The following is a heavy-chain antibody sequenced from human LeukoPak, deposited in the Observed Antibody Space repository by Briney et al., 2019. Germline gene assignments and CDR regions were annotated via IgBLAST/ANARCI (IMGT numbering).Heavy chain of an antibody. CDR2: IYTSGST. CDR3: ARDIGTPYYYDSRGYYSGWFDP. V-gene: IGHV4-4*07. J-gene: IGHJ5*02. Sequence: SESLSLTCTVSGASISSSYWSWIRQPAGKELEGIGRIYTSGSTNYNPSLKCRVTMSVDTSKKQFSLKLRSVTAADTAVYYCARDIGTPYYYDSRGYYSGWFDPWGQGTLVTVSP. D-gene: IGHD3-22*01. CDR1: GASISSSY.